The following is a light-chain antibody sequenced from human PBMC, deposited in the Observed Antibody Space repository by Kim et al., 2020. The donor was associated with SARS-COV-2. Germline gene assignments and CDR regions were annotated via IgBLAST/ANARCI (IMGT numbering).Light chain of an antibody. Sequence: PAPISCRSSQSLLHSNGYNYLDWYLQKPGQSPQLLIYLGSNRASGVPDRFRGSGSGTDFTLKISRVEAEDVGVYYCMQALQTPLTFGGGTKVDIK. CDR1: QSLLHSNGYNY. V-gene: IGKV2-28*01. CDR3: MQALQTPLT. CDR2: LGS. J-gene: IGKJ4*01.